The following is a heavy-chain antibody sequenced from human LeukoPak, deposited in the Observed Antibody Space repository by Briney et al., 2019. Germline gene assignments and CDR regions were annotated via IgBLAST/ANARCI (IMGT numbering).Heavy chain of an antibody. V-gene: IGHV4-4*07. CDR2: MHTRGRT. Sequence: SETLSLTCTVSGASIDTYYWSWVRQPAGKGLEWIGRMHTRGRTHYSPSLESRLTMSVDTSKNQFSLKLTSVTAADTAVYYCANGGNSGSYFEDWGQGTLVTVSS. CDR3: ANGGNSGSYFED. D-gene: IGHD1-26*01. CDR1: GASIDTYY. J-gene: IGHJ4*02.